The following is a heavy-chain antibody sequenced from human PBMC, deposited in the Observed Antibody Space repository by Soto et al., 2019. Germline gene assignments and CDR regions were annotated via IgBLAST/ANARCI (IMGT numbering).Heavy chain of an antibody. CDR3: ARDQQMGRLDP. CDR2: VYYTGTT. V-gene: IGHV4-59*01. J-gene: IGHJ5*02. D-gene: IGHD3-10*01. Sequence: PSETLSLTCSVSGGSISSYYWSWIRKPPGKGLEWIGYVYYTGTTKYNPSLKSRLTISVDTSKNQFSLRLNSVTAADTAIYYCARDQQMGRLDPWGQGTLVNVSS. CDR1: GGSISSYY.